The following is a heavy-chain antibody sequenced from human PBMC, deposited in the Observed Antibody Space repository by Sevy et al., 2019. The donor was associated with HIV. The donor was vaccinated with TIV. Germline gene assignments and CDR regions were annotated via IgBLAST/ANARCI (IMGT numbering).Heavy chain of an antibody. V-gene: IGHV1-2*02. CDR2: INPTSGGT. D-gene: IGHD3-10*01. Sequence: ASVKVSCKASGYTFIGYYVHWVRQAPGQGLEWMGWINPTSGGTYYTQKFQGRVTMTTDTSIGTAYMDLSRLRSDDTVVYYCVSLLFAGPGHGTDVWGQGSTVTVSS. CDR1: GYTFIGYY. CDR3: VSLLFAGPGHGTDV. J-gene: IGHJ6*02.